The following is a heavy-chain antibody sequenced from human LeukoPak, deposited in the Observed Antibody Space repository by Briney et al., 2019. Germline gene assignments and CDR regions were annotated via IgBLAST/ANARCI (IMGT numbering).Heavy chain of an antibody. CDR2: ITTMASNYAT. D-gene: IGHD6-19*01. CDR3: TTYRSGHY. Sequence: GSLKLSCAASGFTFSGSDVHWVRQASGKGLEWVGRITTMASNYATAYAASVRGRFTISRDDSEDMAYLQMNSLTTADTALYYCTTYRSGHYWGQGTLVTVSS. CDR1: GFTFSGSD. V-gene: IGHV3-73*01. J-gene: IGHJ4*02.